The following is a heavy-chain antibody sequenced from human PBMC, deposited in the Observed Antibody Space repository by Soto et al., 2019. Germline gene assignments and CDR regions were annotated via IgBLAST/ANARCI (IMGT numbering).Heavy chain of an antibody. V-gene: IGHV4-4*07. CDR3: VRNGTKTLRDWFDP. J-gene: IGHJ5*02. CDR1: GASISGFY. D-gene: IGHD1-1*01. Sequence: PSETLSLTCTVSGASISGFYWRWIRKSAGKGLEWIGRIYATGTTDYNPSLKSRVMMSVDTSKKQFSLKLRSVTAADTAVYYCVRNGTKTLRDWFDPWGQGMSVTVSS. CDR2: IYATGTT.